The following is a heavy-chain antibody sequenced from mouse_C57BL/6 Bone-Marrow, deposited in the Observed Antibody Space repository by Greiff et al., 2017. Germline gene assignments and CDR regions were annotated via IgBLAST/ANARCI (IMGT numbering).Heavy chain of an antibody. CDR1: GYTFTSYW. CDR3: ARDGVYGSSFFDY. CDR2: IHPNSGST. V-gene: IGHV1-64*01. J-gene: IGHJ2*01. D-gene: IGHD1-1*01. Sequence: QVQLQQPGAELVKPGASVKLSCKASGYTFTSYWMHWVKQRPGQGLEWIGMIHPNSGSTNYNEKFKSKATLTVDKSSSTAYMQLSSLTSEDSAVYYCARDGVYGSSFFDYWGQGTTLTVSS.